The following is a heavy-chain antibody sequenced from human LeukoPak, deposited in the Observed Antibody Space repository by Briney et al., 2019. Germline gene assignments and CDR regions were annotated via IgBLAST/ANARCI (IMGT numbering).Heavy chain of an antibody. J-gene: IGHJ6*04. V-gene: IGHV1-69*06. Sequence: GASVKVPCKASGGTFSSYAISWVRQAPGQGLEWMGGIIPIFGTANYAQKFQGRVTITADKSTSTAYMELSSLRSEDTAVYYCARSYPSGYSYGYGSYGMDVWGKGTTVTVSS. CDR1: GGTFSSYA. D-gene: IGHD5-18*01. CDR2: IIPIFGTA. CDR3: ARSYPSGYSYGYGSYGMDV.